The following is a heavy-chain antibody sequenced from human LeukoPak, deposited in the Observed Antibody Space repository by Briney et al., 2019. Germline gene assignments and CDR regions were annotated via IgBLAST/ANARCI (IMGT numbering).Heavy chain of an antibody. V-gene: IGHV4-30-2*01. CDR1: GGSISSGGYY. Sequence: PSETLSLTCAVSGGSISSGGYYWSWIRQPPGKGLEWIGYIYHSGSTYYNPSLKSRVTISVDRSKNQFSLKLSSVTAADTAVYYCARLTVDFDWLLFDYWGQGTLVTVSS. CDR3: ARLTVDFDWLLFDY. CDR2: IYHSGST. J-gene: IGHJ4*02. D-gene: IGHD3-9*01.